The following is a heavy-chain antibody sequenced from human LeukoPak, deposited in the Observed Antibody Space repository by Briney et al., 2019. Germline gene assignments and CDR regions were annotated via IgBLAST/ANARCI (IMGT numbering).Heavy chain of an antibody. CDR3: ARAVGVGRGTYFDL. J-gene: IGHJ2*01. CDR1: GGSISSYY. Sequence: PSETLSLTCTVSGGSISSYYWSWIRQPPGKGLEWIGYISYSGSSNYNPSLKSRVTISVDTSKNQFSLKLSSVTAADTAVQYCARAVGVGRGTYFDLWGRGTLVTVSS. CDR2: ISYSGSS. D-gene: IGHD1-1*01. V-gene: IGHV4-59*08.